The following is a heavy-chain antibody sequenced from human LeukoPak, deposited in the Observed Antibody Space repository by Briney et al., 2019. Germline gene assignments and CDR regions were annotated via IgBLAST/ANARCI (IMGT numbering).Heavy chain of an antibody. D-gene: IGHD5-24*01. Sequence: GGSLRLSCGASGFTFSSFGMHWVRQAPGKGLEWVSGISPNGVITYYAGSVKGRFTISRDNSKGTVYLQMNSLRPEDTAVYYCAKDDAWLQYGNWGRGTLVTVSS. CDR2: ISPNGVIT. V-gene: IGHV3-23*01. CDR3: AKDDAWLQYGN. J-gene: IGHJ4*02. CDR1: GFTFSSFG.